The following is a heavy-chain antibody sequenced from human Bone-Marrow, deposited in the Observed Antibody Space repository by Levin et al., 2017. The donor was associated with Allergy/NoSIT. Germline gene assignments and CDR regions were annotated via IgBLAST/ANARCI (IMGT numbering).Heavy chain of an antibody. CDR1: GDSVSSNSAA. J-gene: IGHJ6*02. CDR2: TYYRSKWYN. CDR3: ARAETVVVVAATYYYYGMDV. D-gene: IGHD2-15*01. V-gene: IGHV6-1*01. Sequence: SQTLSLTCAISGDSVSSNSAAWNWIRQSPSRGLEWLGRTYYRSKWYNDYAVSVKSRITINPDTSKNQFSLQLNSVTPEDTAVYYCARAETVVVVAATYYYYGMDVWGQGTTVTVSS.